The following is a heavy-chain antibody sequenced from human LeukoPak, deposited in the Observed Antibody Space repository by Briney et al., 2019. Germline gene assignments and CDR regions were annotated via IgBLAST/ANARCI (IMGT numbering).Heavy chain of an antibody. D-gene: IGHD5-18*01. CDR1: GGTFSSYA. CDR3: ARGGYSYGYYFDY. CDR2: IIPIFGTA. Sequence: SVKVSCKASGGTFSSYAISWVRQAPGQGLEWMGGIIPIFGTANYAQKFEGRVTITTDESTSTAYMELSSLRSEDTAVYYCARGGYSYGYYFDYWGQGTLVTVSS. J-gene: IGHJ4*02. V-gene: IGHV1-69*05.